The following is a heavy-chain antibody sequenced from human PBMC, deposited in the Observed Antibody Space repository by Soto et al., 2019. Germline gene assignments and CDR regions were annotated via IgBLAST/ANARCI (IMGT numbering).Heavy chain of an antibody. V-gene: IGHV1-69*13. Sequence: SVKVSCKASGYTFASHAMHWVRQAPGQRLEWMGGIIPIFGTANYAQKFQGRVTITADESTSTAYMELSSLRSEDTAVYYCATKGLWRQGTLVTVSS. CDR2: IIPIFGTA. D-gene: IGHD3-16*01. CDR1: GYTFASHA. CDR3: ATKGL. J-gene: IGHJ1*01.